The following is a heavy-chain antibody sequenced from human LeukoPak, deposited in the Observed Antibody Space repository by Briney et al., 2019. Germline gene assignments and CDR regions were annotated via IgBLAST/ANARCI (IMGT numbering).Heavy chain of an antibody. CDR3: ARTHDYGDYTFDY. CDR1: GFTVSSNY. V-gene: IGHV3-53*01. CDR2: IYSGGST. D-gene: IGHD4-17*01. J-gene: IGHJ4*02. Sequence: GGSLRLSCAASGFTVSSNYMSWVRQAPGKGLEGVSVIYSGGSTYYADSVKGRFTISRDNSKNTLYLQMNSLRAEDTAVYYCARTHDYGDYTFDYWGQGTLVTVSS.